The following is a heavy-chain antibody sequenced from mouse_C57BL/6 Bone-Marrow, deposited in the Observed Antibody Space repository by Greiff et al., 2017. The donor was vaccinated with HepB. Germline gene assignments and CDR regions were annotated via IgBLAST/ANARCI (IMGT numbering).Heavy chain of an antibody. CDR2: ILPGSGST. CDR3: TTGATVVS. J-gene: IGHJ3*01. D-gene: IGHD1-1*01. CDR1: GYTFTGYW. V-gene: IGHV1-9*01. Sequence: VKLQESGAELMKPGASVKLSCKATGYTFTGYWIEWVKQRPGHGLEWIGEILPGSGSTNYNEKFKGKATMTADTSSNTAYLQLSSLTSEDTAVYYCTTGATVVSWGQGTLVTVSA.